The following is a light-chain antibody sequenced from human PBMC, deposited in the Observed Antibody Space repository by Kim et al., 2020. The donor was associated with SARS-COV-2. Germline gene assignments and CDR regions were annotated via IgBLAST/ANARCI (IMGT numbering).Light chain of an antibody. J-gene: IGLJ2*01. CDR3: CSYAGSSTVV. V-gene: IGLV2-23*01. Sequence: GQSITISCTGTSSDVGSYNLVSWSQQHPGKSPNLMIYVGSKRPSGVSNRFSGSKSGNTASLTIYGLQAEDEADYYCCSYAGSSTVVFGGGTKLTVL. CDR1: SSDVGSYNL. CDR2: VGS.